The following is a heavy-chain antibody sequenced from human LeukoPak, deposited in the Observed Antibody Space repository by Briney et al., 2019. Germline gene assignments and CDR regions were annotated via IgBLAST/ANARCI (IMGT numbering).Heavy chain of an antibody. D-gene: IGHD3-22*01. Sequence: GGSLRLSCAASEFTFTNYGMHWVRQAPGKGLEWVAVISNDGTDKYYADSVKGRFTISRDNSENTLYLQMNSLRAEDTAVYYCATRGTYYYDNSGYWGFDYWGQGTLVTVSS. V-gene: IGHV3-30-3*01. J-gene: IGHJ4*02. CDR1: EFTFTNYG. CDR2: ISNDGTDK. CDR3: ATRGTYYYDNSGYWGFDY.